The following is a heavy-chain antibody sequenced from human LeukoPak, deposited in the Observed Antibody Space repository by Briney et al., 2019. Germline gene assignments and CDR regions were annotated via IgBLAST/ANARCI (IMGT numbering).Heavy chain of an antibody. V-gene: IGHV1-18*01. Sequence: ASVKVSCKASGYTFTSYGISWVRQAPGQGLEWMGWISAYNGNTNYAQKLQGRVTMTTDTSTSTAYMELRSLRSDDTAVYYCARGGDGYNHGVYYYYMDVWGKGTTHTISS. CDR1: GYTFTSYG. CDR3: ARGGDGYNHGVYYYYMDV. CDR2: ISAYNGNT. D-gene: IGHD5-24*01. J-gene: IGHJ6*03.